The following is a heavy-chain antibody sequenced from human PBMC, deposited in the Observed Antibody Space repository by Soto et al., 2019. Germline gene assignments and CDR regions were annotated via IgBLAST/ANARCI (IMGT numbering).Heavy chain of an antibody. CDR1: GFTFSSYA. V-gene: IGHV3-23*01. J-gene: IGHJ4*02. CDR3: AKDIVVVPAAKLDY. D-gene: IGHD2-2*01. Sequence: GGSLRLSCAASGFTFSSYAMSWVRQAPGKGLEWVSAISGSGGSTYYADSVKCRFTISRDNSKNTLYLQMNSLRAEDTAVYYCAKDIVVVPAAKLDYWGQGTLVTVSS. CDR2: ISGSGGST.